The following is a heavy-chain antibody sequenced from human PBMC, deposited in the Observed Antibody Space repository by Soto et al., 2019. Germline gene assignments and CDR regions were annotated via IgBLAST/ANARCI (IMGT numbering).Heavy chain of an antibody. CDR3: ARDSHDYIWGSYRNGMDV. V-gene: IGHV1-69*01. D-gene: IGHD3-16*02. CDR1: GGTFSKYA. CDR2: LIPILGTP. Sequence: QVQLVQSGAEVKKPGSSVKVSCKASGGTFSKYAISWVRQAPGQGLEWMGGLIPILGTPKYAQKFQGRVTITADESTTTAYMELSSVTFEDTAVYYCARDSHDYIWGSYRNGMDVWGQGTTVSVSS. J-gene: IGHJ6*02.